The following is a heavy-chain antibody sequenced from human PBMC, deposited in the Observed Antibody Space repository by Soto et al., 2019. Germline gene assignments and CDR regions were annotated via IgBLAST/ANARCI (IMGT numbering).Heavy chain of an antibody. CDR1: GFTFTAYW. Sequence: GGSLRLSCVASGFTFTAYWMSWVLQAPGKGLEWVANINQDESAKYYVDSVKGRFTISRDNAKNSLYLQMNSLRSDDTAVYYCARDLVVAAAGGYYGMDVWGQGTTVTVSS. CDR3: ARDLVVAAAGGYYGMDV. J-gene: IGHJ6*02. V-gene: IGHV3-7*03. D-gene: IGHD6-13*01. CDR2: INQDESAK.